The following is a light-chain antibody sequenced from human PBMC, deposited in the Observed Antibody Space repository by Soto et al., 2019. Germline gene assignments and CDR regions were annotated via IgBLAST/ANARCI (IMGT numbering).Light chain of an antibody. V-gene: IGLV2-23*01. CDR1: SSDVGNYNL. CDR3: CSYAGSSTYV. CDR2: EGS. J-gene: IGLJ1*01. Sequence: QSVLTQPASVSGSPGQSITISCTGTSSDVGNYNLVSWYQQHPGKAPKLIIYEGSKRPSGVSNRFSGSKSGNTASLTISILQAEDEADYYCCSYAGSSTYVFGTGTKVTVL.